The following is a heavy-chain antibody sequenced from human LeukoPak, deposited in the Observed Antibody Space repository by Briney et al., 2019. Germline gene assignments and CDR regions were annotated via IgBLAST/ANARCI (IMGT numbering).Heavy chain of an antibody. V-gene: IGHV6-1*01. CDR2: TYYRTKWYS. CDR3: ARDVATTGWYTFDY. Sequence: SQTLSLTCAISGDSVSSINGAGNWGRQSPSRGLEWLGRTYYRTKWYSDYAVPIQGRMSINPDTSNNQFTLHLFSVTPDDTAVYYCARDVATTGWYTFDYWGQGTRVTVSS. D-gene: IGHD6-19*01. CDR1: GDSVSSINGA. J-gene: IGHJ4*02.